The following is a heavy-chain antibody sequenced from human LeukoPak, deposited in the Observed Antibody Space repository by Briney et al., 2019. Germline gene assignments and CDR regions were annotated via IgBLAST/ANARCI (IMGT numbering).Heavy chain of an antibody. Sequence: PSETLSLTCTVSGGSISSRSYYWGWIRQPPGKGLEWIGSTYYSGTTYYNPSLRSRVTISVDTSKNQFSLQLNSVTPEDTAVYYCARTRGYLDLWGRGTLVTVSS. CDR2: TYYSGTT. V-gene: IGHV4-39*01. J-gene: IGHJ2*01. CDR3: ARTRGYLDL. CDR1: GGSISSRSYY. D-gene: IGHD2-2*01.